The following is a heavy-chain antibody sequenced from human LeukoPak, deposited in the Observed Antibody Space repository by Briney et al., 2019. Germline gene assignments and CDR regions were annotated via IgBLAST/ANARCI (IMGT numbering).Heavy chain of an antibody. CDR2: ITSNSSHI. D-gene: IGHD4-11*01. J-gene: IGHJ6*03. V-gene: IGHV3-21*01. CDR1: GFTFSHYS. CDR3: ARVMMGATVTTFHYYCMDV. Sequence: PGGSLRLSCAASGFTFSHYSIDWVRQAPGKGLERVASITSNSSHIYYADSVKGRFTISRDNAKNALYLQMNSLRAEDTAIYYCARVMMGATVTTFHYYCMDVWGVGTTVTVSS.